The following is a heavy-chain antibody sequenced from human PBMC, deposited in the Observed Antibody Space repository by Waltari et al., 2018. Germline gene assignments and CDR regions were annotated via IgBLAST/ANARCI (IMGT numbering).Heavy chain of an antibody. CDR3: ARVIYSSGWNPIDF. CDR1: GYTFTAYY. CDR2: INPKTGGT. D-gene: IGHD6-19*01. V-gene: IGHV1-2*02. Sequence: QVQLVQSGAEVKKPGASVKVSCKASGYTFTAYYRHWVRLAPGQGLEWMGWINPKTGGTRIAQKFQGRVTVTSDASITTGYMELTSLRSDDTALYYCARVIYSSGWNPIDFWGQGTLVTVSS. J-gene: IGHJ4*02.